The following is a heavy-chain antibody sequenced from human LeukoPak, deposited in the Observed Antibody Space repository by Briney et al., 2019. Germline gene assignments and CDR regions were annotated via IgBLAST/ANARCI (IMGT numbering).Heavy chain of an antibody. CDR2: ISYDGSNK. CDR1: GFTFSSYA. J-gene: IGHJ6*02. Sequence: GGSLRLSCAASGFTFSSYAMHWVRQAPGKGLEWVAVISYDGSNKYYADSVKGRFTISRDNSKNTLYLQMNSLRAEDTAVYYCAEDGDSSSWPYYYYYYGMDVWGQGTTVTVSS. D-gene: IGHD6-13*01. CDR3: AEDGDSSSWPYYYYYYGMDV. V-gene: IGHV3-30-3*01.